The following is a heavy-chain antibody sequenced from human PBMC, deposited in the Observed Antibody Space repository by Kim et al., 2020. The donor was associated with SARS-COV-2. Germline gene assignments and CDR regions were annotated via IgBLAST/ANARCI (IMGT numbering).Heavy chain of an antibody. D-gene: IGHD3-10*01. Sequence: IGYAASVKGRFTMSRDNAKHSPYLQMISLRAEDTSLYYCASGMLSYYGMDVWGQGPTVTVSS. V-gene: IGHV3-9*01. CDR2: I. CDR3: ASGMLSYYGMDV. J-gene: IGHJ6*02.